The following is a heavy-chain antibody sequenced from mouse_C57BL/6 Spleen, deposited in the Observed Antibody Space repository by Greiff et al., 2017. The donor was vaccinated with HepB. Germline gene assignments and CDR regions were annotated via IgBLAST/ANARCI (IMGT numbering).Heavy chain of an antibody. D-gene: IGHD1-1*01. CDR1: GFSLTSYG. CDR2: IWSDGST. J-gene: IGHJ4*01. V-gene: IGHV2-6*03. Sequence: QVQLKESGPGLVAPSQSLSITCTVSGFSLTSYGVHWVRQPPGKGLEWLVVIWSDGSTTYNSALKSRLSISKDNSKSQVFLNMNSLQTDDTAMYYCASSITTVVALDYWGQGTSVTVSS. CDR3: ASSITTVVALDY.